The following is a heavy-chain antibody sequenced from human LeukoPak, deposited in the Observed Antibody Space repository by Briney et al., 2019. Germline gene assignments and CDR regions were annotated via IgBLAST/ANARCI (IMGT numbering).Heavy chain of an antibody. J-gene: IGHJ5*02. D-gene: IGHD3-22*01. CDR2: IIPIFGTA. CDR1: GGTFSSYA. CDR3: ARVGSGYYSNWFDP. Sequence: SVKVSCKASGGTFSSYAISWVRQAPGQGLEWMGGIIPIFGTANYAQKFQGRVTITADESTSTAYMELSSLRSEDTAVYYCARVGSGYYSNWFDPWGQGTLVTVSS. V-gene: IGHV1-69*13.